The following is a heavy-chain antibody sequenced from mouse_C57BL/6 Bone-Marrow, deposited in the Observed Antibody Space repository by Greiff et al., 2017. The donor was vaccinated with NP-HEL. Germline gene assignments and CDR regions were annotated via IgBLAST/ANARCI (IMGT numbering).Heavy chain of an antibody. CDR2: IYPTGGNT. J-gene: IGHJ4*01. CDR1: GYTFTSYC. Sequence: VKLQQSGAELARPGASVKLSCKASGYTFTSYCIRWVKQRTGQGLEWIGEIYPTGGNTNYNQKFKGKATLTADTSSSTAYMELRSLTSEDSAVYYCASQDKLTTVVATDYAMEYWGKGTSVTVSS. D-gene: IGHD1-1*01. V-gene: IGHV1-81*01. CDR3: ASQDKLTTVVATDYAMEY.